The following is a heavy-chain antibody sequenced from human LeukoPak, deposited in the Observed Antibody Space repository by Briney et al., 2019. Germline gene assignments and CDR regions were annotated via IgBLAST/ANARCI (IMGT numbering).Heavy chain of an antibody. Sequence: GGSLRLSCSASGFTFSNYKMHWVRQAPGKGLLWVSRINSDGTSTTYADSVKGRFTISRDNAKNTVYLQMNSLRAEDTAVYYCARVGIQRYFDYWGQGTLVTVSS. V-gene: IGHV3-74*01. J-gene: IGHJ4*02. CDR3: ARVGIQRYFDY. CDR1: GFTFSNYK. CDR2: INSDGTST. D-gene: IGHD5-18*01.